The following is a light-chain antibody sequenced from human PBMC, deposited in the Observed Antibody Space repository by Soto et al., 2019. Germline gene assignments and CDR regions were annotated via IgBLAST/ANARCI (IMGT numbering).Light chain of an antibody. CDR1: QSISSY. Sequence: DIQMTQSPSSLSASVGDRVTITCRASQSISSYLNWYQQKPGKAPKLLIYAASSLESGVPSRFSGSGSGTDFTLTISSLQPEDFAIYYCQQSDSTPLTFGPGTKVDIK. CDR2: AAS. V-gene: IGKV1-39*01. CDR3: QQSDSTPLT. J-gene: IGKJ3*01.